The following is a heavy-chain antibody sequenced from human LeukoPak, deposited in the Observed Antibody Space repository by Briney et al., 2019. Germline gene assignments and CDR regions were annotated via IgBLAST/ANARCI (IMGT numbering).Heavy chain of an antibody. CDR2: INHSGST. CDR3: ARASHKYDFWSGYYYNWFDP. CDR1: GGSFSGYY. V-gene: IGHV4-34*01. D-gene: IGHD3-3*01. Sequence: SETLSLTCAVHGGSFSGYYWSWIRQPPGKGLEWIGEINHSGSTNYNPSLKSRVTISVDTSKNQFSLKLSSVTAADTAVYYCARASHKYDFWSGYYYNWFDPWGQGTLVTVSS. J-gene: IGHJ5*02.